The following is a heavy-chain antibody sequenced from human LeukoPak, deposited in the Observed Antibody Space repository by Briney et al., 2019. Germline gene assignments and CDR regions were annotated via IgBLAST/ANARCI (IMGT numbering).Heavy chain of an antibody. Sequence: SETLSLTCAVYGGSFSGYYWSWIRQPPGKGLEWIGEINHSGSTNYNPSLKSRVTISVDTSKNQFSLKLSSVTAADTAVYYCARPKLERRWNYFDYWGQGTLVTVSS. D-gene: IGHD1-1*01. CDR1: GGSFSGYY. CDR2: INHSGST. CDR3: ARPKLERRWNYFDY. J-gene: IGHJ4*02. V-gene: IGHV4-34*01.